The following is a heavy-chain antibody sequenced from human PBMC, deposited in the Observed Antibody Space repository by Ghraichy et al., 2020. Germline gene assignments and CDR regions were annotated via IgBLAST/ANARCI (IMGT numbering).Heavy chain of an antibody. CDR3: ARKYSGSTIRTFDI. D-gene: IGHD1-26*01. CDR2: ISGGGGTI. V-gene: IGHV3-23*01. J-gene: IGHJ3*02. Sequence: GGSLRLSCAASGFTFSNYAMSWVRQAPGKGLEWVSAISGGGGTIYYAGSVKGRFTISRDNSKNTLYLQMSSLRAEDTALYYCARKYSGSTIRTFDIWGQGTVVTVSS. CDR1: GFTFSNYA.